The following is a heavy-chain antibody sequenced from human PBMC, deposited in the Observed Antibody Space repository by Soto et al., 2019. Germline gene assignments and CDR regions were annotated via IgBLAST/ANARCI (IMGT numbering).Heavy chain of an antibody. V-gene: IGHV3-7*01. D-gene: IGHD5-12*01. J-gene: IGHJ4*02. Sequence: GGSLRLSCAASGFTFSSYWMSWVRQAPGKGLEWVANIKQDGSEKYYVDSVKGRFTISRDNAKNSLYLQMNSLRAEDTAVYYCARVRFRGGIVATSHSLWGQGTLVTVSS. CDR2: IKQDGSEK. CDR1: GFTFSSYW. CDR3: ARVRFRGGIVATSHSL.